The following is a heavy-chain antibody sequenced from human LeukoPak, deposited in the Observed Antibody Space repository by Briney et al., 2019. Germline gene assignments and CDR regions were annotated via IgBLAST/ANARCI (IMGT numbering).Heavy chain of an antibody. CDR3: TTEAKSIYYYYMDV. D-gene: IGHD6-6*01. CDR1: GFTFRKAW. Sequence: GGSLRLSCAASGFTFRKAWMSWVSQAPAKGLEWVVHLKSKTEGGTTDYAAPVKGRFTISRDDSKNTLYLQMNSLKTEDTAVYYCTTEAKSIYYYYMDVWGKGTTVTVSS. V-gene: IGHV3-15*01. J-gene: IGHJ6*03. CDR2: LKSKTEGGTT.